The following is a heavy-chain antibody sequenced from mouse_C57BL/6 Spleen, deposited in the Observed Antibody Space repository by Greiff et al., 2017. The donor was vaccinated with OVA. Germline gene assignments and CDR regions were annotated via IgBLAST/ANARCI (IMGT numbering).Heavy chain of an antibody. J-gene: IGHJ3*01. CDR2: INPNNGGT. CDR1: GYTFTDYN. V-gene: IGHV1-18*01. Sequence: EVKLMESGPELVKPGASVKIPCKASGYTFTDYNMDWVKQGHGKSLEWIGDINPNNGGTIYNQKFKGKATLTVDKSSSTAYMDLRSLTSEDTAVYYCAREGTGSWFAYWGQGTLVTVSA. D-gene: IGHD4-1*01. CDR3: AREGTGSWFAY.